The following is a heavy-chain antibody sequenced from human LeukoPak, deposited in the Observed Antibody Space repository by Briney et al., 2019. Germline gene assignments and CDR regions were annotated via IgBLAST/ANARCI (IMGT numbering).Heavy chain of an antibody. CDR1: GGSISSDY. CDR3: ARDRLLRNNDFAQDC. V-gene: IGHV4-4*07. Sequence: SETLSLTCTVSGGSISSDYWAWIRQSAGKGMEWLGRIFATTGATTYNPSLKRRVTISVETSKTQFSLKLSSVTAADTAVDYCARDRLLRNNDFAQDCWGQGTLVTVSS. J-gene: IGHJ4*02. CDR2: IFATTGAT. D-gene: IGHD3-3*01.